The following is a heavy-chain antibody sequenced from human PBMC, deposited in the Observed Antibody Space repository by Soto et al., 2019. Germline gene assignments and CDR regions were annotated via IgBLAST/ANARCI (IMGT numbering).Heavy chain of an antibody. V-gene: IGHV4-4*07. CDR3: ARGKRLSDWFEP. CDR2: IYSSGGT. CDR1: XASMSSYY. J-gene: IGHJ5*02. Sequence: PSETLSLTCSVSXASMSSYYWTLIRQPAGKGLEWIGRIYSSGGTHYNPSLKSRVTISLDTSKNKFSLRLNSVTAADTAVYYCARGKRLSDWFEPWGQGTLVTVSS.